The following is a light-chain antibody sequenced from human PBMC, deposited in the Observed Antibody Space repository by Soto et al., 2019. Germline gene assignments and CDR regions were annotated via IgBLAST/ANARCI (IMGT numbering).Light chain of an antibody. Sequence: QSVSTQPPSVSGAPGQRVTISCTGSSSNIGAGHDVHWYQQLPGTAPKLLIYNNNNRPSGVPDRFSGSKSGTSASLAITGLQAEDEADYYCQSYDSSLSDVVFGGGTKLTVL. J-gene: IGLJ2*01. V-gene: IGLV1-40*01. CDR2: NNN. CDR1: SSNIGAGHD. CDR3: QSYDSSLSDVV.